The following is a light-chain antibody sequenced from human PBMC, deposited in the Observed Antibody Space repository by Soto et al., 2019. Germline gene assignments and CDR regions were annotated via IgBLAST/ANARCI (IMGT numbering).Light chain of an antibody. CDR1: QSVRTY. CDR3: QQRSNWPRT. CDR2: DAS. Sequence: EMVLTQSPATLSLSPGERSTLSCMASQSVRTYLDWFQQVPGQAPRLLIYDASNRATGIPARFSGSGSGTDFTLTISSLEPEDFAVYYCQQRSNWPRTFGQGTKVDIK. V-gene: IGKV3-11*01. J-gene: IGKJ1*01.